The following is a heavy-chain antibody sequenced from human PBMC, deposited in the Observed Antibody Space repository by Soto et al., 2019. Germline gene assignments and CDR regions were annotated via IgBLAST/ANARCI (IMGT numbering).Heavy chain of an antibody. V-gene: IGHV3-33*01. CDR2: IWYDGSNK. Sequence: GGSLRLSCAASGFTFSSDGMHWVRQAPGKGLEWVAVIWYDGSNKYYADSVKGRFTISRDNSKNTLYLQMNSLRAEDTAVYYCARDLQYSSSVGYWGQGTLVTVSS. CDR1: GFTFSSDG. J-gene: IGHJ4*02. CDR3: ARDLQYSSSVGY. D-gene: IGHD6-6*01.